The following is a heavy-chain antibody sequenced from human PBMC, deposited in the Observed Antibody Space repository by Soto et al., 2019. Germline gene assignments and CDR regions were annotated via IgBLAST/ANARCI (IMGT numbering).Heavy chain of an antibody. J-gene: IGHJ4*02. Sequence: SGTLSLTCAVSGGSMNRYYWSWIRQPPGERLEWIGYIYYTGSPNYNPQLKNRATVSVDASKKQFSPKDISVTAADTAVYYCARHAENGDPHFDYWGKGILVTDSS. CDR1: GGSMNRYY. D-gene: IGHD4-17*01. CDR3: ARHAENGDPHFDY. V-gene: IGHV4-59*01. CDR2: IYYTGSP.